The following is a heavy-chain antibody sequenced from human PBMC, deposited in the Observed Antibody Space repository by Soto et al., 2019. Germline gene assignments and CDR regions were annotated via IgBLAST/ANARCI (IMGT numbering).Heavy chain of an antibody. J-gene: IGHJ5*02. Sequence: GGSLRLSCAASGFTFSSYAMSWVRQAPGKGLDWVSAISGSGGSTYYADSVKGRFTISRDNSKNTLYLQMNSLRAEDTAVYYCAKDWVSCSGGSCYPNWFDPWGQGTLVTVSS. CDR3: AKDWVSCSGGSCYPNWFDP. D-gene: IGHD2-15*01. CDR2: ISGSGGST. V-gene: IGHV3-23*01. CDR1: GFTFSSYA.